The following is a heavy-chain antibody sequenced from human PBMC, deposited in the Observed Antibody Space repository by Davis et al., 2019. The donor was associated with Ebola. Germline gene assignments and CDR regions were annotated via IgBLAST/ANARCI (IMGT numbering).Heavy chain of an antibody. CDR1: GFTFNKYW. V-gene: IGHV3-74*01. J-gene: IGHJ4*02. CDR2: IDSDGSTT. D-gene: IGHD4-11*01. Sequence: HTGGSLRLSCAASGFTFNKYWIHWVRQAPGKGLVWVSRIDSDGSTTDYADSVKGRFTISRDNAKNTVYLQMNSLRAEDTAVYYCARGWTTVSGRVYWGQGTLVTVSS. CDR3: ARGWTTVSGRVY.